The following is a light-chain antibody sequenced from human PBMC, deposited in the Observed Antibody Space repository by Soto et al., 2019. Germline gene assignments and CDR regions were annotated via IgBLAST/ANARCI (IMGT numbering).Light chain of an antibody. CDR1: QSVRSN. J-gene: IGKJ4*01. Sequence: IVMTQSPATLSVSPGERATLSCRASQSVRSNLAWYQQKPGQTPKLLIYDASTRATGIPARFSGSGSGTEFALTISSLQSEDFAVYYCQQYNVWPLTFGGGTKVEFK. CDR2: DAS. CDR3: QQYNVWPLT. V-gene: IGKV3-15*01.